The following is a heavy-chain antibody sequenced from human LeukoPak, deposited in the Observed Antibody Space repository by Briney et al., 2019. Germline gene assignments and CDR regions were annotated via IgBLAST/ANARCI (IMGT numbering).Heavy chain of an antibody. J-gene: IGHJ6*02. V-gene: IGHV1-18*01. Sequence: ASVKVSCKASGYTFTSYGINWVRQAPGQGLEWMGWISANNGNTNYAQKLQGRVTMTTDTSTSTAYMEQRSLRSDDTSVYYCARDSHSVVVAATQIYYYYGKDVWGQGTTVTVS. CDR3: ARDSHSVVVAATQIYYYYGKDV. CDR2: ISANNGNT. CDR1: GYTFTSYG. D-gene: IGHD2-15*01.